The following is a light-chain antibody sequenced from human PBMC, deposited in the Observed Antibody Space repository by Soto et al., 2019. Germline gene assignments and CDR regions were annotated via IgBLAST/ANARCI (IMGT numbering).Light chain of an antibody. V-gene: IGLV2-8*01. Sequence: QPVLTQPPSASVSPGQSVTISCTRTSGDVGGYNYVSWYQQHPGKAPKLMIFEVSERPSGVPDRFSASKSGNTASLTVSGLQAEDEADYYCSSYAGSNNYVFGTGTKVTVL. J-gene: IGLJ1*01. CDR1: SGDVGGYNY. CDR3: SSYAGSNNYV. CDR2: EVS.